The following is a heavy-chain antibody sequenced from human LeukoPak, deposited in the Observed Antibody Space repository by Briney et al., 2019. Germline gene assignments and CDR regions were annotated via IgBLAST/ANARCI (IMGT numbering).Heavy chain of an antibody. J-gene: IGHJ3*02. CDR2: IYTSGST. D-gene: IGHD3-10*01. CDR3: ARALWFGESSDAFDI. V-gene: IGHV4-4*07. CDR1: GGSISSYY. Sequence: SETLSLTCTVSGGSISSYYWSWIRQPAGKGLEWIGRIYTSGSTNYNPSLKSRVTMSVDTSKNQFSLKLSSVTAADTAVYYCARALWFGESSDAFDIWGQGTMVTVSS.